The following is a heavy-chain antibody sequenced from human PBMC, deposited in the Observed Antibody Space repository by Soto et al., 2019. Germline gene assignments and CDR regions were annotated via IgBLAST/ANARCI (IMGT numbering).Heavy chain of an antibody. J-gene: IGHJ6*03. CDR1: GFTFSSYS. D-gene: IGHD3-9*01. Sequence: EVQLVESGGGLVQPGGSLRLSCAASGFTFSSYSMNWVRQAPGKGLEWVSYISSSSSTIYYADSVKGRFTISRDNAKNSLHLQMNSLRAEDTAVYYCARGTEYDILTGYYQLYYYYYMDVWGKGTTVTVSS. CDR2: ISSSSSTI. CDR3: ARGTEYDILTGYYQLYYYYYMDV. V-gene: IGHV3-48*01.